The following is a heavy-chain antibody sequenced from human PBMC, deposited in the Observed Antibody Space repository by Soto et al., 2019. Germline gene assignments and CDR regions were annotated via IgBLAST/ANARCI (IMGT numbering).Heavy chain of an antibody. CDR2: IDPSDSYT. CDR3: ATSPNFYSSGWYAPHYGMDV. Sequence: GESLKISCKGSGYSFTSYWISWVRQMRGKGLEWMGRIDPSDSYTNYSPSFQGHVTISADKSISTAYLQWSSLRASDTAMYYCATSPNFYSSGWYAPHYGMDVWGQGTTVTVYS. D-gene: IGHD6-19*01. V-gene: IGHV5-10-1*01. CDR1: GYSFTSYW. J-gene: IGHJ6*02.